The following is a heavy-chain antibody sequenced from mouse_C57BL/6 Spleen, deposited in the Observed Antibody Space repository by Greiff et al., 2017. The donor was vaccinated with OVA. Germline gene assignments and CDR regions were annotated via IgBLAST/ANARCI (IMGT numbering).Heavy chain of an antibody. CDR3: ARDGWGAMDY. J-gene: IGHJ4*01. D-gene: IGHD2-3*01. V-gene: IGHV5-4*01. CDR2: ISDGGSYT. Sequence: EVQVVESGGGLVKPGGSLKLSCAASGFTFSSYAMSWVRQTPEKRLEWVATISDGGSYTYYPDNVKGRFTISRDNAKNNLYLQMSHLKSEDTAMYYCARDGWGAMDYWGQGTSVTVSS. CDR1: GFTFSSYA.